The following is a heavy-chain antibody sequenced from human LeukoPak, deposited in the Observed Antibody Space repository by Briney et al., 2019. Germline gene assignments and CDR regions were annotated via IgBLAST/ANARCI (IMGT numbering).Heavy chain of an antibody. J-gene: IGHJ1*01. Sequence: KPSETLSLTCAVHGGSFSGYYWTWIRQPPGKGLERIGEINHSGTTNYNPSLKSRVTISVDTSKNQFSLKLSSVTAADTAVYFCASPRGDDSGGYYTWYFHHWGQGILVTVSS. CDR1: GGSFSGYY. V-gene: IGHV4-34*01. D-gene: IGHD3-22*01. CDR3: ASPRGDDSGGYYTWYFHH. CDR2: INHSGTT.